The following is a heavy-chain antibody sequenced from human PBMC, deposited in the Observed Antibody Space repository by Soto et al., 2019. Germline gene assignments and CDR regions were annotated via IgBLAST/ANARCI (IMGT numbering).Heavy chain of an antibody. Sequence: GWSVRLSCAASGFTFSSYAMSCVRQAPGKGLEWVSLIYTDGGTYYGDSVKGRFTISRDTSKNTLSLQMTSLRADDTAVYYCAKDNAMLRALRHYCAQ. J-gene: IGHJ4*02. CDR3: AKDNAMLRALRHY. CDR2: IYTDGGT. V-gene: IGHV3-23*03. D-gene: IGHD2-15*01. CDR1: GFTFSSYA.